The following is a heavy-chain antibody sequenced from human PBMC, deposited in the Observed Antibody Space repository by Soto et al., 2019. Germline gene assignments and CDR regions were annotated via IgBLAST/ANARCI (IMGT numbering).Heavy chain of an antibody. CDR1: GYDFTAYD. J-gene: IGHJ6*02. Sequence: ASVKVSCKASGYDFTAYDINWVRQASGQGLEWMRWMNPINGATGSARRFQGRVSMTRNTATGTAYLELTSLRSDDSAVYYCGRGPSPRAPAGGTPYYYAMDVWGQGTTVTVSS. CDR3: GRGPSPRAPAGGTPYYYAMDV. D-gene: IGHD6-13*01. CDR2: MNPINGAT. V-gene: IGHV1-8*02.